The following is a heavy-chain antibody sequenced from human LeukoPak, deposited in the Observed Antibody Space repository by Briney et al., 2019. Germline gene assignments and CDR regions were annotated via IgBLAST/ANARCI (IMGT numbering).Heavy chain of an antibody. V-gene: IGHV3-23*01. Sequence: GGSLRLSCAASGFTFSSYAMSWVRQAPGKGLEWVSTISGSGGSKYYADSVKGRFTISRDNSKNTLFLQMSSLRAEDTAVYYCAKAANYYGSGSYYNHFDYWGQGTLVTVSS. CDR1: GFTFSSYA. CDR2: ISGSGGSK. D-gene: IGHD3-10*01. J-gene: IGHJ4*02. CDR3: AKAANYYGSGSYYNHFDY.